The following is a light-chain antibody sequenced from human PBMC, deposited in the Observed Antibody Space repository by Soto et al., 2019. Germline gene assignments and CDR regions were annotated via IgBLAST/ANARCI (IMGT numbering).Light chain of an antibody. V-gene: IGKV3-11*01. J-gene: IGKJ3*01. CDR3: QQRSNWPLT. CDR1: QSVSNY. Sequence: EIVLTQSPATLSLSPGERATLSCRASQSVSNYLAWYQQKPGQAPRLLIYDASNRATGIPARFSGSGSGTDFTLTSSSLEPEDFAVYYCQQRSNWPLTFGPGTKVGIQ. CDR2: DAS.